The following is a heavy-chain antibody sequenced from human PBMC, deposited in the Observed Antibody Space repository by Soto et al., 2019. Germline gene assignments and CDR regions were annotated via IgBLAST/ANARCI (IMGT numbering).Heavy chain of an antibody. Sequence: QVQLQESGPGLVKPSETLSLTCTVSGGSISSYYWSWIRQPPGKGLEWLGYIYYSGSTNYSPSLTSRVTISVDTSKNQSSLKLSSVTAADTAVYYCARGAPHYGAYFAYWGQGTLGTVSS. CDR1: GGSISSYY. J-gene: IGHJ4*02. D-gene: IGHD4-17*01. CDR2: IYYSGST. CDR3: ARGAPHYGAYFAY. V-gene: IGHV4-59*01.